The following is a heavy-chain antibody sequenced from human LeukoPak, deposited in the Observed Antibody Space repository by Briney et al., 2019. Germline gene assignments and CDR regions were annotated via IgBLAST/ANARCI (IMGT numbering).Heavy chain of an antibody. CDR3: ARHQGWLQWEY. Sequence: SETLSLTCTVSGGSISSYYWSWIRQPAGKGLEWIGRIYTSGSTNYNPSLKSRLTMSIDTSKNQFSLKLRSVTAADTGVYYCARHQGWLQWEYWGQGTLVTVSS. CDR1: GGSISSYY. D-gene: IGHD5-24*01. CDR2: IYTSGST. V-gene: IGHV4-4*07. J-gene: IGHJ4*02.